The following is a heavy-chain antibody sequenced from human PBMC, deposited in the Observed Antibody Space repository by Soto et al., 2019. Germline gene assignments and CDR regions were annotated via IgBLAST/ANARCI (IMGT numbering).Heavy chain of an antibody. CDR2: IVVGSGNT. J-gene: IGHJ6*02. Sequence: GASVKVSFKASGFTFTSSAVHWVRQARGQRLEWIGWIVVGSGNTKHAQKFQERVTITRDMSTSTAYMELSSLRSEDTAVYYCGAGSGYYYYYYGMDVWGQGTTVTVSS. V-gene: IGHV1-58*01. CDR1: GFTFTSSA. CDR3: GAGSGYYYYYYGMDV. D-gene: IGHD3-22*01.